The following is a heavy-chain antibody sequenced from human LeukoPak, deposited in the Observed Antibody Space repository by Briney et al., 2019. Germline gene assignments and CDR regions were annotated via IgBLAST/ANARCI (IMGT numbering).Heavy chain of an antibody. J-gene: IGHJ6*03. D-gene: IGHD3-10*01. Sequence: GSLRLSCAASGFTFSSYAMSWVRQAPGKGLEWVSAISGSGGSTYYADSVKGRFTISRDNSKNTLYLQMNSLRAEDTAVYYCAKDRTGSYYYYYYMDVWGKGTTVTVSS. CDR1: GFTFSSYA. CDR2: ISGSGGST. CDR3: AKDRTGSYYYYYYMDV. V-gene: IGHV3-23*01.